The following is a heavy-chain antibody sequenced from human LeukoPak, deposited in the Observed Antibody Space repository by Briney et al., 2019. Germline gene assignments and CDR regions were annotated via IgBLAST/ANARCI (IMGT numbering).Heavy chain of an antibody. CDR2: ISYDGSNK. J-gene: IGHJ3*02. CDR1: AFTLSSYG. V-gene: IGHV3-30*18. Sequence: SLTLSCPAYAFTLSSYGMHWVRPSPAKGQAWMAVISYDGSNKYYADSEKGRFTISRDNSKNPLYLQMNSLRAEDTAVFYCAKDKVGATTEGAFDIWGQGTMVTVSS. D-gene: IGHD1-26*01. CDR3: AKDKVGATTEGAFDI.